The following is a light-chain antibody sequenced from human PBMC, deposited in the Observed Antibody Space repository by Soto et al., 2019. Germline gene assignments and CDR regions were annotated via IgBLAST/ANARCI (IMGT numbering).Light chain of an antibody. Sequence: DVQMTQSPSSLSASVGDRVIITCKANQSIANFLNWFQHKPGEAPKLLISDASHLELGVPSRFSGSPSGTDFVLDISNLQSEDVATYFCQQYEELPLTFGGGTKVDI. CDR1: QSIANF. V-gene: IGKV1-33*01. CDR3: QQYEELPLT. J-gene: IGKJ4*01. CDR2: DAS.